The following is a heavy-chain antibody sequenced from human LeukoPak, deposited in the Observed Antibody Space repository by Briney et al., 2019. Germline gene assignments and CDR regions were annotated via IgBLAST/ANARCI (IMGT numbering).Heavy chain of an antibody. Sequence: GSSVKVSFKASGGTFSSYAISWVRQAPGQGLEWMGGIIPIFGTANYAQKFQGRVTITTDESTSTAYMELSSLRSEDTAVYYCARDFAYKQRLHDNWFDPWGQGTLVTVSS. CDR2: IIPIFGTA. J-gene: IGHJ5*02. D-gene: IGHD4-11*01. CDR3: ARDFAYKQRLHDNWFDP. V-gene: IGHV1-69*05. CDR1: GGTFSSYA.